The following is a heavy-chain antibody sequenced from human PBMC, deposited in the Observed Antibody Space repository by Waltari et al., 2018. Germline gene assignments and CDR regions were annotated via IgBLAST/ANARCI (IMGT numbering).Heavy chain of an antibody. CDR2: IGSGGTT. CDR1: GFTFNKYA. D-gene: IGHD1-1*01. V-gene: IGHV3-23*01. CDR3: AKAGMATGTTRSYFDY. Sequence: EVQLLESGGGLVQPGGSLRLSCAASGFTFNKYAMTWVRQAPGKGLEWVPGIGSGGTTFYADSVKCQFTISRDNSKNTLYLQMNNLRSGDTAVYFCAKAGMATGTTRSYFDYWGQGALVTVSS. J-gene: IGHJ4*02.